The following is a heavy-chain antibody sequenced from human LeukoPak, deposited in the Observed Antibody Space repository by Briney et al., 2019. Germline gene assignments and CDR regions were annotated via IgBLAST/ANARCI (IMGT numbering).Heavy chain of an antibody. J-gene: IGHJ6*02. Sequence: SETLSLTCTVSGGSISSYYWSWIRQPPGKGLEWIGYIYYSGSTNYNPSLKSRVTISVDTSKNQFSLKLSSVTAADTAVYYCARVQVVSSGWYYYYGMDVWGQGTTVTVFS. V-gene: IGHV4-59*01. D-gene: IGHD6-19*01. CDR3: ARVQVVSSGWYYYYGMDV. CDR2: IYYSGST. CDR1: GGSISSYY.